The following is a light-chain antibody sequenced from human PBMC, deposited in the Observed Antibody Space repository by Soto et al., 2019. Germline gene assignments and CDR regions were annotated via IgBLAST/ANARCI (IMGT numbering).Light chain of an antibody. V-gene: IGKV3-11*01. CDR2: HAS. CDR1: QSVSSY. Sequence: EIVLTQSPATLSLSPGERATLSCRASQSVSSYLAWYQQKPGQAPRLLIYHASTRATGIPARFSGSGSGTDFTLTVSSLEPEDFAVYSCQQRSNWPSGTFGQGTKVEIK. J-gene: IGKJ1*01. CDR3: QQRSNWPSGT.